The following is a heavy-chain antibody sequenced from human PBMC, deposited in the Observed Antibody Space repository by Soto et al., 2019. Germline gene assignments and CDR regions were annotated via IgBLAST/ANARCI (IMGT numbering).Heavy chain of an antibody. Sequence: EVQLVESGGGLVKPGGSLRLSCAASGFTFSSYWIHWVRQAPGKGLVWVSRINSDGSSTSYADSVKGRFTISRDNAKNALYLQMNGLRAEHTAVYDWARLIQSSSWGLSNWFVACGQGSRVSVSS. D-gene: IGHD6-13*01. V-gene: IGHV3-74*01. CDR1: GFTFSSYW. J-gene: IGHJ5*02. CDR3: ARLIQSSSWGLSNWFVA. CDR2: INSDGSST.